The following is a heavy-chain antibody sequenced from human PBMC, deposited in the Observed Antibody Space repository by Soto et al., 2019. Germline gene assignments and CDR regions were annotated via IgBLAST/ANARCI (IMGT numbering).Heavy chain of an antibody. Sequence: EVQLVESGGGLVKPGGSLRLSCAASGFTFSTYTMNWVRQAPGKGLEWVSSISSSSSYISYADSVKGRFTISRDNAKMSLYLQMNSLRADDAAVYYCARGLGLTAASLDYWGQGTLVTVSS. CDR3: ARGLGLTAASLDY. CDR2: ISSSSSYI. V-gene: IGHV3-21*01. CDR1: GFTFSTYT. D-gene: IGHD2-21*02. J-gene: IGHJ4*02.